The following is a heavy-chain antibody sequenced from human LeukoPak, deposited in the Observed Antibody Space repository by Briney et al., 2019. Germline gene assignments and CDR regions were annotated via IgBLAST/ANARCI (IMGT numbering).Heavy chain of an antibody. J-gene: IGHJ4*02. CDR3: ARGDAGATDY. V-gene: IGHV1-2*02. Sequence: ASVTVSCKASGYTLTGYYMHWVRQPPGQGREGMGWINPNSGGTNNAQKFQGRVTMTRDTSISTAYMELSRLRSDDTAVYYCARGDAGATDYWGQGTLVTVSS. CDR2: INPNSGGT. CDR1: GYTLTGYY. D-gene: IGHD1-26*01.